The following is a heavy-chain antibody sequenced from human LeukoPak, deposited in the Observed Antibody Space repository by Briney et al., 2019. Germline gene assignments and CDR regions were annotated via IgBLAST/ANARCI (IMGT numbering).Heavy chain of an antibody. CDR3: ARDRVRYSSSYNYYYYYGMDV. D-gene: IGHD6-6*01. Sequence: VASVKVSCKASGYTFTGYYMHWVRQAPGQGLEWMGWINPNSGGANYAQKFQGRVTMTRDTSISTAYMELSRLRSDDTAVYYCARDRVRYSSSYNYYYYYGMDVWGQGTTVTVSS. CDR2: INPNSGGA. J-gene: IGHJ6*02. V-gene: IGHV1-2*02. CDR1: GYTFTGYY.